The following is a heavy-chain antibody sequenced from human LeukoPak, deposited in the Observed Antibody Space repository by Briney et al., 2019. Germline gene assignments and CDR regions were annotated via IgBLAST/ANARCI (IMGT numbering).Heavy chain of an antibody. CDR1: GFTFSNSD. CDR3: ARDQGVVVVLAAMPIGY. Sequence: PGGSLRLSCAASGFTFSNSDMNWVRQAPGKGLEWVSYIFNSGNTIYYADSVKGRFTISRDNSKNTLYLQMNSLRAEDTAVYYCARDQGVVVVLAAMPIGYWGEGTLVTVSS. V-gene: IGHV3-48*03. D-gene: IGHD2-15*01. J-gene: IGHJ4*02. CDR2: IFNSGNTI.